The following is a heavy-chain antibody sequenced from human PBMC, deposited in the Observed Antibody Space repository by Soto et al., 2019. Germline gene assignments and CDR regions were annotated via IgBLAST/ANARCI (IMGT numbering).Heavy chain of an antibody. CDR3: ARGKVMEETYYYYGLDI. D-gene: IGHD2-8*01. V-gene: IGHV1-3*01. CDR2: INGGTGQT. J-gene: IGHJ6*02. CDR1: GYTFSTHA. Sequence: GASVKVSCKASGYTFSTHAMHWVRQAPGQSLEWMGWINGGTGQTKHSHRFQDRVTITRDTSASTAYMELSSLRSEDTAVYYCARGKVMEETYYYYGLDIWGHGTTVPVSS.